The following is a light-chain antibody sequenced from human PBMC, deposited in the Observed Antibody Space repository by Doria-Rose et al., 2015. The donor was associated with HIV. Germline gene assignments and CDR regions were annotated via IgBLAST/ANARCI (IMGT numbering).Light chain of an antibody. CDR3: QQYFAMPT. CDR1: QDIGRS. J-gene: IGKJ1*01. Sequence: DIRLTRSPSFLSTSVGDTVTITCRASQDIGRSLSWYQQKPGKGPKVLLYAASRLDSGVSSRFSGSGSGTDFTLTITSLQPEDFASYYCQQYFAMPTFGQGTKVEI. CDR2: AAS. V-gene: IGKV1-NL1*01.